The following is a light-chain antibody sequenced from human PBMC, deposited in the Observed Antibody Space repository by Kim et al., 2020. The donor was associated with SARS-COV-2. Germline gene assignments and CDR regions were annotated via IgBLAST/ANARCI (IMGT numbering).Light chain of an antibody. CDR3: QQYNNLPLT. CDR1: QDISNY. CDR2: DAS. Sequence: DIQMTQSPSSLSASVGDRVTITCQASQDISNYLNWYQQKPGKAPKLLIYDASNLERGVPSRFSGSGSGTDFTFTISSLQPEDIATYYYQQYNNLPLTFGGGTKVDIK. V-gene: IGKV1-33*01. J-gene: IGKJ4*01.